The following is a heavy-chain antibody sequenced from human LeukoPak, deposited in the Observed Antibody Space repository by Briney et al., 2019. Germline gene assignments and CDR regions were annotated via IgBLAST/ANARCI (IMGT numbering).Heavy chain of an antibody. CDR2: INPNSGGT. V-gene: IGHV1-2*02. Sequence: ASVKVSCKASGYTFTGYYMHWVRQAPGQGLGWMGWINPNSGGTNYAQKFQGRVTMTRDTSISTAYMELSRLRSDDTAVYYCARDVSGVSYYYYMDVWGKGTTVTVSS. CDR1: GYTFTGYY. CDR3: ARDVSGVSYYYYMDV. D-gene: IGHD6-13*01. J-gene: IGHJ6*03.